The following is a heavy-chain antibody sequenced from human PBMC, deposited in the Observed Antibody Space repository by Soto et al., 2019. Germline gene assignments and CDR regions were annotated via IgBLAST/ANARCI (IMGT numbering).Heavy chain of an antibody. CDR3: AREGGWDCISTSCYSMSY. CDR1: GGTFSSYA. D-gene: IGHD2-2*02. V-gene: IGHV1-69*12. CDR2: IIPIFGTA. Sequence: QVQLVQSGAEVKKPGSSVKVSCKASGGTFSSYAISWVRQAPGQGLEWMGGIIPIFGTANYAQKFQGRVTITADESTSTAYMALSSLRSEDTAVYYCAREGGWDCISTSCYSMSYWGQGTLVTVSS. J-gene: IGHJ4*02.